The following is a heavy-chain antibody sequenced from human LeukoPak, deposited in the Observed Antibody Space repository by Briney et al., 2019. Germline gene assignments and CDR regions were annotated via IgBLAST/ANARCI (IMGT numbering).Heavy chain of an antibody. CDR3: AKNRVGHNYADAFEI. Sequence: GGSLRLSCAASGFTSSKYDMHWVRQAPGKGLEWVAFIRYDGSDKYYVDSVKGRFTISRDNSRNILYLQMNSLTAEDTAVYYCAKNRVGHNYADAFEIWGQGTMVRVCS. CDR2: IRYDGSDK. V-gene: IGHV3-30*02. J-gene: IGHJ3*02. D-gene: IGHD5-24*01. CDR1: GFTSSKYD.